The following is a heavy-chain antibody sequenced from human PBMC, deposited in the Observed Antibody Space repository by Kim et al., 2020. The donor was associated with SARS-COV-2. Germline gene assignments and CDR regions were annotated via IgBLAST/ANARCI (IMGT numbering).Heavy chain of an antibody. D-gene: IGHD6-13*01. J-gene: IGHJ4*02. CDR1: GGSISSSSYY. Sequence: SETLSLTCTVSGGSISSSSYYWGWIRQPPGKGLEWIGSIYYSGSTYYNPSLKSRVTISVDTSKNQFSLKLSSVTAADTAVYYCARPGAAGWSPFDYLGQ. CDR3: ARPGAAGWSPFDY. V-gene: IGHV4-39*01. CDR2: IYYSGST.